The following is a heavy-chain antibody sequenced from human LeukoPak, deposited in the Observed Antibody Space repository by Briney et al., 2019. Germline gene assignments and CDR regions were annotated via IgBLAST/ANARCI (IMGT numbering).Heavy chain of an antibody. Sequence: GGSLRLSCAASGFTFSSYAMSWVRQAPGKGLEWVSAISGSGGSTYYADSVKGRFTISRDNSKNTLYLQMNSLRAEDTAVYYCARGMHTIVGATMLNYWGQGTLVTVSS. CDR2: ISGSGGST. J-gene: IGHJ4*02. D-gene: IGHD1-26*01. CDR1: GFTFSSYA. V-gene: IGHV3-23*01. CDR3: ARGMHTIVGATMLNY.